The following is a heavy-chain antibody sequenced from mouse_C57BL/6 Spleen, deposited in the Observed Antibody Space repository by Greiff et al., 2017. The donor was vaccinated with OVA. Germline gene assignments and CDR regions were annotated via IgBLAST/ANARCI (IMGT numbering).Heavy chain of an antibody. Sequence: EVKLVESGGGLVQPGGSLKLSCAASGFTFSDYYMYWVRQTPEKRLEWVAYISNGGGSTYYPDTVKGRFTISRDNAKNTLYLQMSRLKSEDTAMYYGARHGLDSSGYGAMDYGGQGTSVTVSS. CDR2: ISNGGGST. CDR3: ARHGLDSSGYGAMDY. CDR1: GFTFSDYY. D-gene: IGHD3-2*02. J-gene: IGHJ4*01. V-gene: IGHV5-12*01.